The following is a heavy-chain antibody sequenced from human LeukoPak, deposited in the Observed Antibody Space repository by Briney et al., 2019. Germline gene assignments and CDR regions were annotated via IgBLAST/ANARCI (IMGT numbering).Heavy chain of an antibody. CDR1: GGSISSSSYY. D-gene: IGHD6-13*01. CDR2: IYYSGST. J-gene: IGHJ4*02. CDR3: AVEQSGGTYHK. Sequence: PSQTLSLTCTVSGGSISSSSYYWGWIRQPPGKGLEWIGSIYYSGSTYYNPSLKSRVIISVDTSKNQFSLKLSSVTAADTAVYYCAVEQSGGTYHKWGQGTLVTVSS. V-gene: IGHV4-39*07.